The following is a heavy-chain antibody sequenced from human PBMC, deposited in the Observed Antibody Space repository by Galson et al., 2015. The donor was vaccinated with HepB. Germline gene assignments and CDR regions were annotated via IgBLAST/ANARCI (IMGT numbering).Heavy chain of an antibody. D-gene: IGHD2-2*01. CDR1: GFTFSDFH. J-gene: IGHJ4*02. CDR2: ISDVGSYK. Sequence: SLRLSCAASGFTFSDFHMSWIRQAPGKGLEWVPYISDVGSYKNYADSVTGRFTIARDNAKNSLYLQMDSLRAEDTAVYYCARDYRYCSSTASCYFFDFWGQGTLVTVSS. V-gene: IGHV3-11*05. CDR3: ARDYRYCSSTASCYFFDF.